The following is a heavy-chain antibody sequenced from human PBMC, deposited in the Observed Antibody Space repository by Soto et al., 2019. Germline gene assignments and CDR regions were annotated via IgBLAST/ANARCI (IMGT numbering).Heavy chain of an antibody. CDR3: ASNLVVVPAAMLGRHYYYGMDV. V-gene: IGHV3-48*02. Sequence: EGSLRLSCAASGFTFSSYSMNWVRQAPGKGLEWVSYISSSSSTIYYADSVKGRFTISRDNAKNSLYLQMNSLRDEDTAVYYCASNLVVVPAAMLGRHYYYGMDVWGQGTTVTVSS. CDR2: ISSSSSTI. D-gene: IGHD2-2*01. J-gene: IGHJ6*02. CDR1: GFTFSSYS.